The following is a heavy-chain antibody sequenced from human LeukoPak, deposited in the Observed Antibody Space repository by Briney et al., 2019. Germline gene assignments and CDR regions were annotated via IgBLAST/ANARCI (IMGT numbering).Heavy chain of an antibody. D-gene: IGHD3-10*01. J-gene: IGHJ3*02. CDR3: ARKITYYYGSGSYYKGDAFDI. CDR2: MNPNSGNT. Sequence: ASVKVSCKASGYTFTSDDINWVRQATGQGLEWMGWMNPNSGNTGYAQKFQGRFTMTRNTSISTAYMELSSLRSEDTAVYYCARKITYYYGSGSYYKGDAFDIWGQGTMVTVSS. V-gene: IGHV1-8*01. CDR1: GYTFTSDD.